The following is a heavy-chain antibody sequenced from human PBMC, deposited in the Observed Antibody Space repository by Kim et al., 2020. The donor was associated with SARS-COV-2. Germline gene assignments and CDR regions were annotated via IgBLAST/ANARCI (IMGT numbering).Heavy chain of an antibody. D-gene: IGHD3-10*01. V-gene: IGHV3-30*04. CDR3: ARTRGGAYYYGMDV. CDR1: GFTFSSYA. J-gene: IGHJ6*02. Sequence: GGSLRLSCAASGFTFSSYAMHWVRQAPGKGLEWVAVISYDGSNKYYADSVKGRFTISRDNSKNTLYLQMNSLRAEDTAVYYCARTRGGAYYYGMDVWGQGTTVTVSS. CDR2: ISYDGSNK.